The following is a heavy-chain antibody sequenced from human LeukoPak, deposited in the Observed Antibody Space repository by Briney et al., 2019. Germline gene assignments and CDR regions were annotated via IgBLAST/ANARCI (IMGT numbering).Heavy chain of an antibody. CDR2: ISAYNGDT. CDR3: ARPSMVADSYYYSMDV. V-gene: IGHV1-18*01. Sequence: ASVRVSCKASGYTFTSYGISWVRQAPGQGLEWMGWISAYNGDTNSAQKLQGRVTMTTDTSTNTAYMELRSLRSDDTAVYYCARPSMVADSYYYSMDVWGKGTTVTVSS. CDR1: GYTFTSYG. J-gene: IGHJ6*03. D-gene: IGHD4/OR15-4a*01.